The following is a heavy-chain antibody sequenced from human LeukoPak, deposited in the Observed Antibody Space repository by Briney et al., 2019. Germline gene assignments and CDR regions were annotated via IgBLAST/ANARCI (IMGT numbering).Heavy chain of an antibody. Sequence: SETLSLTCTVSGDSISSNSFYWGWIRQPPGKGLEWIGSISSSGSTFYNPSLKSRVTISIDTSKNQFSLRLNSVTAADTAMYYCAKSGGYGLIDYWGQGTLVTVSS. CDR2: ISSSGST. CDR1: GDSISSNSFY. CDR3: AKSGGYGLIDY. J-gene: IGHJ4*02. D-gene: IGHD1-26*01. V-gene: IGHV4-39*01.